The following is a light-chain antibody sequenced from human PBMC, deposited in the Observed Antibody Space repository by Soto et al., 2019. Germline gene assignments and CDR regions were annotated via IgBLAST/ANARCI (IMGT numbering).Light chain of an antibody. V-gene: IGLV2-14*01. CDR3: SSYTSSSWV. CDR1: SSDVGGYNY. J-gene: IGLJ1*01. CDR2: EVS. Sequence: QSVLTQPASVSGSPGQSITISCTGTSSDVGGYNYVSWYQQHPGKAPKLMIYEVSNRPSGVSNRFSGSKSGNTASLTISGLQAEDEDDYYCSSYTSSSWVFGTGTKVTVL.